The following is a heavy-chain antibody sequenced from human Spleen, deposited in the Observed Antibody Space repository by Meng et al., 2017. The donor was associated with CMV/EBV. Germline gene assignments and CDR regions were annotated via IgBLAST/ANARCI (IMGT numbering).Heavy chain of an antibody. D-gene: IGHD3-22*01. V-gene: IGHV3-11*01. CDR2: ISSSGSTI. J-gene: IGHJ4*02. CDR1: GFTFSDYY. CDR3: ARDFYYGPSNFDY. Sequence: GESLKISCAASGFTFSDYYMSWIRQAPGKGLEWVSYISSSGSTIYYADSVKGRFTISRDNAKNSLYLQMNSLRAEDTALYYCARDFYYGPSNFDYWGQGTLVTVSS.